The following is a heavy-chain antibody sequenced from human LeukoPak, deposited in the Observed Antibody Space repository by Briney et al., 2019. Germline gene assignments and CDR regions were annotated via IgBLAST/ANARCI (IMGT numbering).Heavy chain of an antibody. CDR1: GFTFRRYG. CDR2: IESDESIR. CDR3: AGLGITMIGGV. V-gene: IGHV3-30*19. D-gene: IGHD3-10*02. J-gene: IGHJ6*04. Sequence: AGGSLRLSCAASGFTFRRYGMHWVRQTPGKGLEWVAFIESDESIRQYADLVKGRFTISRDNAKNSLYLQVNSLRAEDTAVYYCAGLGITMIGGVWGKGTTVTISS.